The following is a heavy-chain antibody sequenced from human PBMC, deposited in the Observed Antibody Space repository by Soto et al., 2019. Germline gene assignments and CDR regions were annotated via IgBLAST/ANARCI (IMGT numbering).Heavy chain of an antibody. CDR1: GDSVSSGSYY. CDR2: ISYSGST. V-gene: IGHV4-61*01. CDR3: ARDIRGYSRAFDY. Sequence: QVQLQESGPGLVKPSETLSLTCTVSGDSVSSGSYYWTWVRQPPGKGLEWIGYISYSGSTNYNPSLQSRVTISVDTTRHQFSLKLTSVTAADTAFYYCARDIRGYSRAFDYWGQGTLVTVSS. J-gene: IGHJ4*02. D-gene: IGHD5-18*01.